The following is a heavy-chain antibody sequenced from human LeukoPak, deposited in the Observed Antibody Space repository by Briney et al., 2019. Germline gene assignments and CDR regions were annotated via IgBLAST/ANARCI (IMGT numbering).Heavy chain of an antibody. CDR3: ARAIVVPAAITNFDY. Sequence: SWVRQAPGKGLEWIGYIYYSGSTYYNPSLKSRVTISVDTSKNQFSLKLSSVTAADTAVYYCARAIVVPAAITNFDYWGQGTLVTVSS. CDR2: IYYSGST. J-gene: IGHJ4*02. V-gene: IGHV4-31*02. D-gene: IGHD2-2*01.